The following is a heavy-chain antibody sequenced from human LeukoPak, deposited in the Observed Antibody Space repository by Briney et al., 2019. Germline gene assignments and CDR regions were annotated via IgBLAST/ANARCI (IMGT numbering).Heavy chain of an antibody. D-gene: IGHD5-24*01. CDR1: GFTFSSYA. CDR3: AKDLWLHSGSADY. Sequence: GSLRLSCAASGFTFSSYAMHWVRQAPGKGLEWVAVISYDGSNKYYADSVKGRFTISRDNSKNTLYLQMNSLRAEDTAVYYCAKDLWLHSGSADYWGQGTLVTVSS. V-gene: IGHV3-30*04. CDR2: ISYDGSNK. J-gene: IGHJ4*02.